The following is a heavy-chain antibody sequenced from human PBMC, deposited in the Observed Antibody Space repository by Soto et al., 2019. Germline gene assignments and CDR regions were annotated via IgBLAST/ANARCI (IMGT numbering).Heavy chain of an antibody. J-gene: IGHJ6*03. Sequence: ASVKVSCKASGYTFTSYDINWVRQATGQWLEWMGWMNPNSGNTGYAQKFQGRVTMTRNTSISTAYMELSSLRSEDTAVYYCARGFLDIVVVPAANRDYYYYMDVWGKGTTVTVSS. CDR3: ARGFLDIVVVPAANRDYYYYMDV. D-gene: IGHD2-2*03. V-gene: IGHV1-8*02. CDR1: GYTFTSYD. CDR2: MNPNSGNT.